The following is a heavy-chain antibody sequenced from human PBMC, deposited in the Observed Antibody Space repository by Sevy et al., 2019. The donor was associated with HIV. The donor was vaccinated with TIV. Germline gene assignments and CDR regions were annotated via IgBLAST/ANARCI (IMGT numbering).Heavy chain of an antibody. CDR3: ARAYSSSWTGYYFDY. D-gene: IGHD6-13*01. Sequence: SETLSLTCTVSGGSVSSGSYYWGWIRQPPGKGLEWIGYIYQSGSTKYNPSLKSRVTLSVDTSKNQFSLKLSSVTAADTAVYYCARAYSSSWTGYYFDYWGQGTLVTVSS. CDR2: IYQSGST. V-gene: IGHV4-61*01. CDR1: GGSVSSGSYY. J-gene: IGHJ4*02.